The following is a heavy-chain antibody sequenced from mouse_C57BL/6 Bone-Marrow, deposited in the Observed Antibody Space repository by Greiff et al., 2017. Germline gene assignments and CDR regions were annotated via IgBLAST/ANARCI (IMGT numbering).Heavy chain of an antibody. D-gene: IGHD1-3*01. J-gene: IGHJ3*01. CDR2: IYPRSGNT. CDR3: ARFFDNDWFAY. Sequence: QVQLQQSGAELARPGASVKLSCKASGYTFTSYGISWVKQRTGQGLEWIGEIYPRSGNTYYNEKFKGKDTLTADKSSSTAYMELRSLTSEDSAVYFCARFFDNDWFAYWGQGTLVTVSA. V-gene: IGHV1-81*01. CDR1: GYTFTSYG.